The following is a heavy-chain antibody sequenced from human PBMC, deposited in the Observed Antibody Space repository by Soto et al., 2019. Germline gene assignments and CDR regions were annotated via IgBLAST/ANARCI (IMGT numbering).Heavy chain of an antibody. J-gene: IGHJ6*02. CDR2: ISYDGSNQ. CDR3: AIPAAQLIYYAMDV. V-gene: IGHV3-30-3*01. Sequence: GGSLRLSCAASGFTFSSYAMYWVRQAPGKGLEWVAVISYDGSNQYYADSVKGRFTISRDNSKNTLYLQMNSLRAEDTAVYYCAIPAAQLIYYAMDVWGQGTTVTVSS. CDR1: GFTFSSYA. D-gene: IGHD2-2*01.